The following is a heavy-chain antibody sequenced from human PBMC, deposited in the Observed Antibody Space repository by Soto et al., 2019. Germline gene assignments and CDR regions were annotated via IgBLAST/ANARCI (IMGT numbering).Heavy chain of an antibody. J-gene: IGHJ5*02. D-gene: IGHD3-22*01. CDR3: ARDGHSSASS. Sequence: QVQLQESGPGLVKPSETLSLTCAVSGGSITSSDWWSWVRQPPGKGLEWIGETSHRGSSTYSPSLTSGVTISVNNIKNQSSLKLSSVTAADTAVYYYARDGHSSASSWGQGTPVTVSS. CDR1: GGSITSSDW. V-gene: IGHV4-4*02. CDR2: TSHRGSS.